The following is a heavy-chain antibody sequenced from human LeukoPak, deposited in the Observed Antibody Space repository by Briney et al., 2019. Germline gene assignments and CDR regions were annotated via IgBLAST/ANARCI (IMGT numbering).Heavy chain of an antibody. Sequence: ETLSLTCAVYGGSFSGYYWSWVRQAPGKGLEWVSVIYSGGSTYYADSVKGRFTISRDNSKNTLYLQMNSLRAEDTAVYYCAREEGSYGGRGYYFDYWGQGTLVTVSS. CDR3: AREEGSYGGRGYYFDY. V-gene: IGHV3-53*01. D-gene: IGHD4-23*01. CDR2: IYSGGST. CDR1: GGSFSGYY. J-gene: IGHJ4*02.